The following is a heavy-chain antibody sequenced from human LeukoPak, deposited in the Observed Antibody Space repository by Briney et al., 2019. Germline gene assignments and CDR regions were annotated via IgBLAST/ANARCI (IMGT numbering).Heavy chain of an antibody. Sequence: QPGGSLRLSCTVSGFTFSDYEMNWVRQAPGKGLEWVAYISAGSGVTIDFADSVKGRFMISRDNAKNSLSLQMNSLRAEDTGFYYCVRRLRLDYWGQGTLVTVSS. V-gene: IGHV3-48*03. J-gene: IGHJ4*02. CDR3: VRRLRLDY. CDR1: GFTFSDYE. CDR2: ISAGSGVTI. D-gene: IGHD4-17*01.